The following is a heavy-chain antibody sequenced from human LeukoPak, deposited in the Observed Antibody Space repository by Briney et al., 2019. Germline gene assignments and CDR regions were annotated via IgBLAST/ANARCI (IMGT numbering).Heavy chain of an antibody. D-gene: IGHD2-2*01. J-gene: IGHJ5*02. CDR1: GFTFTDYW. CDR2: INGDLTNT. Sequence: GGSLRLSCAASGFTFTDYWMHWARHVAGKGLVWVSRINGDLTNTTYADSVKGRFTISRDNAKNTLYLQMNSLRAEDTAVYYCARAMPHDNWFNPWGQGSLVTVSS. V-gene: IGHV3-74*03. CDR3: ARAMPHDNWFNP.